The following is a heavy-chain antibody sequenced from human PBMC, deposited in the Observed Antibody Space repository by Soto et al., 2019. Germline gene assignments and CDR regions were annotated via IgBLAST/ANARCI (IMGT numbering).Heavy chain of an antibody. CDR2: IYWDDDK. D-gene: IGHD3-3*01. Sequence: QITLKESGPTLVKPTQTLTLTCTFSGFSLSTSGVGVGWIRQPPGKALEWLALIYWDDDKRYSPSLKSRLTITKDTSKNQVVLTMTNMDPVDTATYYCAHRALFGGIDYWGQGTLVTVSS. CDR3: AHRALFGGIDY. V-gene: IGHV2-5*02. CDR1: GFSLSTSGVG. J-gene: IGHJ4*02.